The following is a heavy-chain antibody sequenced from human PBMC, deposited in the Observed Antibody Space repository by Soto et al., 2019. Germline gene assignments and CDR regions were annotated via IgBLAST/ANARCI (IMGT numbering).Heavy chain of an antibody. CDR3: AHSSPVYSGSFPGY. V-gene: IGHV2-5*02. D-gene: IGHD1-26*01. CDR2: IYWDDDK. Sequence: QITLKESGPTLVKPTQTLTLTCTFSGFSLSTSGVGVGWIRQPPGKALEWLALIYWDDDKRYSPSLKSRLTSTKDTYKNQVVITMTNMDPVDTATYYCAHSSPVYSGSFPGYWGQGTLVTVSS. J-gene: IGHJ4*02. CDR1: GFSLSTSGVG.